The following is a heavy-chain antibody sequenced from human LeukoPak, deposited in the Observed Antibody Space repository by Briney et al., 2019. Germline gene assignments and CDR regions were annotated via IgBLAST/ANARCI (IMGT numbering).Heavy chain of an antibody. D-gene: IGHD3-10*01. J-gene: IGHJ4*02. V-gene: IGHV4-34*01. CDR2: INHSGST. CDR3: ARGRRITMVRGVRFDY. CDR1: GGSFSGYY. Sequence: SDTLSLTCALYGGSFSGYYWSWIRQPRGKGLELIGEINHSGSTNYNPSPKSRVTISVDTSKNQFSLKLSSVTAADTAVYYCARGRRITMVRGVRFDYWGQGTLVTVSS.